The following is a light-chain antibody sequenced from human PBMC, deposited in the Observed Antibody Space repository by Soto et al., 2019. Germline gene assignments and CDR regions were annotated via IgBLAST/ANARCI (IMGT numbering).Light chain of an antibody. V-gene: IGKV3-20*01. J-gene: IGKJ1*01. Sequence: ENLFTQSPGTLSLSPGERATLSCRASESVSSIYVAWYQQKPGQAPTLLIYGASTRATGIPDRFSGSGSGTDFTLTIDRLEPEDFAVYYCQQSLNPKTFGQGTKVDIK. CDR2: GAS. CDR3: QQSLNPKT. CDR1: ESVSSIY.